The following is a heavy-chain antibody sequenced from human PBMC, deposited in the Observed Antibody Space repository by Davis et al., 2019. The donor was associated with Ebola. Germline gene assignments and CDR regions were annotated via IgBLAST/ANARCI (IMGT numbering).Heavy chain of an antibody. CDR1: GGSISSYY. CDR2: IYYSGST. D-gene: IGHD6-6*01. V-gene: IGHV4-59*08. Sequence: MPGGSLRLSCTVSGGSISSYYWSWIRQPPGKGLEWIGYIYYSGSTNYNPSLKSRVTISVDTSKNHFSLKLSSVTAADTAVYYCARQSSSSWGDYWGQGTLVTVSS. CDR3: ARQSSSSWGDY. J-gene: IGHJ4*02.